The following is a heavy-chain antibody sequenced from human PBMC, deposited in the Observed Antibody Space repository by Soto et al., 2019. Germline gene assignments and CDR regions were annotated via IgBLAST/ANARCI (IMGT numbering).Heavy chain of an antibody. CDR1: GGSISSYY. D-gene: IGHD6-19*01. Sequence: SETLSLTCTVSGGSISSYYWSWIRQPPGKGLEWIGYIYYSGSTNYNPSLKSRVTISVDTSKNQFSLKLSSVTAADTAVYYCARDSSGWYFDYWGQGTQVTVSS. CDR2: IYYSGST. V-gene: IGHV4-59*01. J-gene: IGHJ4*02. CDR3: ARDSSGWYFDY.